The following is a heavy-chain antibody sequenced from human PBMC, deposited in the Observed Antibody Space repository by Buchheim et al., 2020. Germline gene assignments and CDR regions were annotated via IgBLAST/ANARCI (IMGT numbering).Heavy chain of an antibody. CDR1: GFTFSIFG. CDR3: ARVRIWGTSNYYGMDV. J-gene: IGHJ6*02. D-gene: IGHD7-27*01. Sequence: EVQLVESGGGLVQPGGSLRLSCAASGFTFSIFGMNWVRQAPGKGLEWVSYINPSGTTISYADSVRGRFTMSRDTAKSSLYLQMDSLRADDTAVYYCARVRIWGTSNYYGMDVWGQGTT. V-gene: IGHV3-48*04. CDR2: INPSGTTI.